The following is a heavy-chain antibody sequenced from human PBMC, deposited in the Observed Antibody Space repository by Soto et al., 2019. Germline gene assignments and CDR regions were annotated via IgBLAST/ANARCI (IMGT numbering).Heavy chain of an antibody. CDR1: GFTFSDYW. D-gene: IGHD1-26*01. Sequence: GGSLRLSCAASGFTFSDYWMHWVCQAPGKGMVWVSGINTDGTSTNYADSVKGRFTISRDNAKNTLYLQMDSLRAQDTAVYFCARDSPLRELPSDKWGQGTLVTVSS. V-gene: IGHV3-74*01. CDR2: INTDGTST. CDR3: ARDSPLRELPSDK. J-gene: IGHJ1*01.